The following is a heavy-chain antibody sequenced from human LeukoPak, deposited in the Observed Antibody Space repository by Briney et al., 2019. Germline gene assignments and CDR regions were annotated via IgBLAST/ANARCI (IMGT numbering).Heavy chain of an antibody. CDR2: TYYRSKWYY. CDR3: ARHGDYYDSRGDFDY. J-gene: IGHJ4*02. CDR1: GDSVSSNSAA. V-gene: IGHV6-1*01. Sequence: SQTLSLTCAISGDSVSSNSAAWNWIRQSPSRGLEWLGRTYYRSKWYYDYAVSVKSRITINPDTSKNQFSLQLNSVTAADTAVYYCARHGDYYDSRGDFDYWGQGTLVTVSS. D-gene: IGHD3-22*01.